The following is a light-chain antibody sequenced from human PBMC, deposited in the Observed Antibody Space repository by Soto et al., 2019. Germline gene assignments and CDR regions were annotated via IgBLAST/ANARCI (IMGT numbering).Light chain of an antibody. CDR3: QVWDTSSDHYV. CDR2: DDS. V-gene: IGLV3-21*02. CDR1: NIGSKS. Sequence: SYELTQPPSVSVAPGQTAKIICGGNNIGSKSVQWYQQKPGQAPVLVVYDDSDRPSGIPERFSGSKSWNTATLTISRVEAGDEADYYCQVWDTSSDHYVFGTGTKATV. J-gene: IGLJ1*01.